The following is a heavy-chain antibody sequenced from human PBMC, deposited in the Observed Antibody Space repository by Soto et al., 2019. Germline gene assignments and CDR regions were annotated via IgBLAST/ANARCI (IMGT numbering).Heavy chain of an antibody. CDR1: GGSVSSGSYY. Sequence: PSETLSLTCTVSGGSVSSGSYYWSWIRQPPGKGLEWIGYIYYSGSTNYNPSLKSRVTISVDTSKNQFSLKLSYVTAADTAVYYCAREGGVDTAMVTYFDYWGQGTLVTVSS. V-gene: IGHV4-61*01. CDR2: IYYSGST. D-gene: IGHD5-18*01. J-gene: IGHJ4*02. CDR3: AREGGVDTAMVTYFDY.